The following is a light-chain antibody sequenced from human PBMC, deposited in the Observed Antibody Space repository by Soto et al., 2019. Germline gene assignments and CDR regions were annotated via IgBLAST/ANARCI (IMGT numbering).Light chain of an antibody. Sequence: DIQMTQSPSSLSASVGDRVTITCRASQNINRYLNWYQQKPGQAPKLLIYSASSLQGGVPSKFSGSGSGTDFTLTISSLQPEDFATYYCQQSNSIPWTFGQGTTVEV. CDR3: QQSNSIPWT. J-gene: IGKJ1*01. CDR2: SAS. CDR1: QNINRY. V-gene: IGKV1-39*01.